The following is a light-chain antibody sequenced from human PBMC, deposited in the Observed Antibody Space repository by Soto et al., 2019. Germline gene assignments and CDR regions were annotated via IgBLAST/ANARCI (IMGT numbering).Light chain of an antibody. V-gene: IGLV1-51*01. Sequence: QSVLTQPPSVSAAPGQKVTISCSGSGSIITNSYVSWYQLLPGTAPKLLIYDNNKRPSGIPDRFSGSKSGTSATLGISGVLTEDEADYYCETWDTSLGGGDVVFGGGTQLTVL. CDR2: DNN. J-gene: IGLJ2*01. CDR3: ETWDTSLGGGDVV. CDR1: GSIITNSY.